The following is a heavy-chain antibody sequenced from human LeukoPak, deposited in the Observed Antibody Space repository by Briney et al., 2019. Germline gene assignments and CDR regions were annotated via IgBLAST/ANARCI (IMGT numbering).Heavy chain of an antibody. V-gene: IGHV3-33*01. CDR1: GFTFSSYG. CDR3: AREGQGGGSFDY. Sequence: PGRSLRLSCAASGFTFSSYGMHWVRQAPGKGLEWVAAIWYDGSNKYYADSVKGRFTISRDNSKNTLYLQMNSLRAEGTAVYYCAREGQGGGSFDYWGQGTLVTVSS. J-gene: IGHJ4*02. D-gene: IGHD2-15*01. CDR2: IWYDGSNK.